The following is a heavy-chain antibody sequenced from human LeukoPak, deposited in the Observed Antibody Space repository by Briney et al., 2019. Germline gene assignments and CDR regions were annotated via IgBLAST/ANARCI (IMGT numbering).Heavy chain of an antibody. CDR3: ARYNGDYAIDY. J-gene: IGHJ4*02. CDR2: INPNSGGT. V-gene: IGHV1-2*02. CDR1: GYTFSGYY. Sequence: ASVKVSCKASGYTFSGYYMHWVRQAPGQGFEWMGWINPNSGGTNYAQKFQGRVTMTRDTSISTAYMELSRLRSDDTAVYYCARYNGDYAIDYWGQGTLVTVSS. D-gene: IGHD4-17*01.